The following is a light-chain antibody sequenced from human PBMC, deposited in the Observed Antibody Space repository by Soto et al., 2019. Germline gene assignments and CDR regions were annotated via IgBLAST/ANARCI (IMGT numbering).Light chain of an antibody. CDR3: QQYGSSPFT. J-gene: IGKJ4*01. V-gene: IGKV3-20*01. CDR2: GAS. CDR1: QSVSSN. Sequence: EVVMTQSPATLSVSPGERATLSCRASQSVSSNLAWYQQKPGQAPRLLIYGASNRATGIPDRVSGSGSGTDFTLTISRLEPEDFAVYYCQQYGSSPFTFGGGTKVDI.